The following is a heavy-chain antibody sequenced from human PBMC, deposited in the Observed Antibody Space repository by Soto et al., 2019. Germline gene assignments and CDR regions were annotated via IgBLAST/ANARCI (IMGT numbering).Heavy chain of an antibody. J-gene: IGHJ4*02. CDR1: GFTFSSHG. Sequence: GGSLRLSCAASGFTFSSHGMHWVRQAPGKGLEWVAGIWYDGSDKYYADSVKGRFTISRDNSKNTLYMQMNSQRAEDMAVCYGAPGGGQMSSDFEYWGQRALVTDS. D-gene: IGHD2-15*01. CDR3: APGGGQMSSDFEY. V-gene: IGHV3-33*01. CDR2: IWYDGSDK.